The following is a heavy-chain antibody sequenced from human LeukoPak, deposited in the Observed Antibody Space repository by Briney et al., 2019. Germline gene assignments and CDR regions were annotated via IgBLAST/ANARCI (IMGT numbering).Heavy chain of an antibody. CDR1: GGSFSGYY. V-gene: IGHV4-34*01. CDR3: ARVPSRGYSYGNWFDP. D-gene: IGHD5-18*01. CDR2: INHSGST. Sequence: SETLSLTCAVYGGSFSGYYWSWIRQPPGKGLEWIGEINHSGSTNYNPSLKSRVTISVDTSKNQFSLKLSPVTAADTAVYYCARVPSRGYSYGNWFDPWGQGTLVTVSS. J-gene: IGHJ5*02.